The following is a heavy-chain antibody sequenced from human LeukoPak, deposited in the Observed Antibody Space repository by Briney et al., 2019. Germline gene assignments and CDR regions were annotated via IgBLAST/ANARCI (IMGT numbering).Heavy chain of an antibody. J-gene: IGHJ4*02. D-gene: IGHD2-2*01. CDR1: GFTFSTYA. V-gene: IGHV3-21*01. CDR3: ARYGVSSSTSYIDF. CDR2: ITGDSAYI. Sequence: GRSLRLSCAASGFTFSTYAMNWVRLAPGEGLKWVSCITGDSAYIYYAGSVKGRFTISRDNAKNSLYLQMNSLRAEDTAVYYCARYGVSSSTSYIDFWGQGTLVTVSS.